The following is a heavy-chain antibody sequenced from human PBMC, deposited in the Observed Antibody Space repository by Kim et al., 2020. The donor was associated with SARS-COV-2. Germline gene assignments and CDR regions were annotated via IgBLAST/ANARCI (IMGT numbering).Heavy chain of an antibody. D-gene: IGHD3-10*01. J-gene: IGHJ4*02. CDR3: ASMVRKYYFDY. Sequence: TKYSQKLQGRVTITRDTSASTAYMELSSLRSEDTAVYYCASMVRKYYFDYWGQGTLVTVSS. CDR2: T. V-gene: IGHV1-3*01.